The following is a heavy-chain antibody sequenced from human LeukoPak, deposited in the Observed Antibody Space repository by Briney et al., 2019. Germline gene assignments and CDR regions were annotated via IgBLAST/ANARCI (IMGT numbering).Heavy chain of an antibody. D-gene: IGHD3-9*01. CDR3: ARVHYDILTGYSYFDY. CDR2: ISGYNDNT. V-gene: IGHV1-18*01. CDR1: GYTFTSYG. Sequence: GASVKVSCKASGYTFTSYGISWVRQAPGQGLEWMGWISGYNDNTNYAQKLQGRVTMTTDTSTSTAYMELRRLRSDDTAVYYCARVHYDILTGYSYFDYWGQGTLVTVSS. J-gene: IGHJ4*02.